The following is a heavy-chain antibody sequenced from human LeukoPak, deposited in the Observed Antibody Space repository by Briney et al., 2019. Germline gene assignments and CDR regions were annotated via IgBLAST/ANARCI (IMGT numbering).Heavy chain of an antibody. Sequence: SETLSLTCAVSGGSISSGGYSWSWIRQPPGKGLEWIGYIYHSGSTYYNPSLKSRVTISVDRSKNQFSLKLSSVTAADTAVYYCARALGYGDYGGFDPWGQGTLVTVSS. CDR2: IYHSGST. CDR3: ARALGYGDYGGFDP. V-gene: IGHV4-30-2*01. CDR1: GGSISSGGYS. D-gene: IGHD4-17*01. J-gene: IGHJ5*02.